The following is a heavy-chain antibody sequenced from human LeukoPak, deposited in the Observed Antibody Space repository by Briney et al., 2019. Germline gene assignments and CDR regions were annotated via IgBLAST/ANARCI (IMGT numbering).Heavy chain of an antibody. D-gene: IGHD3-22*01. CDR1: GYTFTSYA. V-gene: IGHV7-4-1*02. CDR3: ARDSLSSGYHNNPDY. CDR2: INTNTGNP. J-gene: IGHJ4*02. Sequence: ASVKVSRKASGYTFTSYAMNWVRQAPGQGLEWMGWINTNTGNPTYAQGFTGRFVFSLDTSVSTAYLQISSLKAEDTAVYYCARDSLSSGYHNNPDYWGQGTLVTVSP.